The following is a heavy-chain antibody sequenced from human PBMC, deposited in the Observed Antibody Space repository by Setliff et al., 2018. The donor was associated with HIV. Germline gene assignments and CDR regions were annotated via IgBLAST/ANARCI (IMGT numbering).Heavy chain of an antibody. CDR2: IYTSGNT. CDR3: ARGARLLAAYSDRWDYFYMAV. Sequence: SETLSLTCTVSGGSISSGSYYWSWIRQPAGKGLEWIGHIYTSGNTNHNPSLKSRVTISVDTSENQFSLKLSSVTAADTAVYYCARGARLLAAYSDRWDYFYMAVWGKGTTVTVSS. J-gene: IGHJ6*03. D-gene: IGHD1-26*01. V-gene: IGHV4-61*09. CDR1: GGSISSGSYY.